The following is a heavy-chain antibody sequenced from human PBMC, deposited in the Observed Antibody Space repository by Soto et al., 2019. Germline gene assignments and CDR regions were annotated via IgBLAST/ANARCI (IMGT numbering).Heavy chain of an antibody. V-gene: IGHV1-8*01. D-gene: IGHD3-3*01. CDR2: MNPNSGNT. Sequence: ASVKVSCKASGYTFTSYDINWVRQATGQGLEWMGWMNPNSGNTGYAQKFQGRVTMTRNTSISTAYIELSSLRSEDTAVYYCAREGPRFLEWLLSLRGSSGMDVWGQGTTVTVSS. J-gene: IGHJ6*02. CDR1: GYTFTSYD. CDR3: AREGPRFLEWLLSLRGSSGMDV.